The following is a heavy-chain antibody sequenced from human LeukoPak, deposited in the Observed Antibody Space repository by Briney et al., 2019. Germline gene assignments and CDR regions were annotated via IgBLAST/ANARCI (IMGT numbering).Heavy chain of an antibody. J-gene: IGHJ4*02. CDR3: VRDGRLGELSMFDY. V-gene: IGHV3-66*01. CDR1: GFNLISDY. Sequence: PGGSLRLSCVASGFNLISDYMSWVRQAPGKGLEWVSYIYGGGITSYADSVKGRFTMSRDNSVDRLYLQMYDLKVEDTAVYYCVRDGRLGELSMFDYWGQGTLVSVSS. CDR2: IYGGGIT. D-gene: IGHD3-16*02.